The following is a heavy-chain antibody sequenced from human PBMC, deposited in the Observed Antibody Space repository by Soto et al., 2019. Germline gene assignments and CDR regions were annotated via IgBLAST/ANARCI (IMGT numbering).Heavy chain of an antibody. Sequence: WGSLRLSCQASGFNFDNYAMHWVCQAPGKGLEWVAVISYDGSNKYYADSVKGRFTISRDNSKNTLYLQMNSLRAEDTAVYYCARAGGVYSSSWYSGQLQFDYWGQGTLVTVSS. V-gene: IGHV3-30-3*01. CDR3: ARAGGVYSSSWYSGQLQFDY. CDR1: GFNFDNYA. J-gene: IGHJ4*02. D-gene: IGHD6-13*01. CDR2: ISYDGSNK.